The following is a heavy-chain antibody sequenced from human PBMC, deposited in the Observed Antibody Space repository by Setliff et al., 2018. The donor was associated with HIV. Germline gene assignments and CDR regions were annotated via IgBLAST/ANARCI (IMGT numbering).Heavy chain of an antibody. CDR3: ARPTNIETLYYGSQTFYMYYYGLDV. J-gene: IGHJ6*02. D-gene: IGHD1-26*01. Sequence: SETLSLTCAVYGGSFSGYYWNWIRQSPGKGLEWIGEITHSGSTNYSPSLKSRVTISIDTSKNQFSLKVNSVTAADTAVYFCARPTNIETLYYGSQTFYMYYYGLDVWGQGTTVTVSS. V-gene: IGHV4-34*01. CDR2: ITHSGST. CDR1: GGSFSGYY.